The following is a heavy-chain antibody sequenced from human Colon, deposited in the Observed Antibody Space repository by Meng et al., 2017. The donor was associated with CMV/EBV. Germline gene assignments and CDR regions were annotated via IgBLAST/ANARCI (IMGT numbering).Heavy chain of an antibody. V-gene: IGHV4-31*03. CDR3: ARASYGSGSPLGESWFDP. D-gene: IGHD3-10*01. CDR1: GCSISSGGYY. CDR2: IHSSGST. Sequence: QVQLQESGPGLVKPSQTLSLTCTVPGCSISSGGYYWSWIRQHPGKGLEWIGYIHSSGSTYYNPSLRSRLTISVDTSKNQFSLKLSSVTAADTAVYYCARASYGSGSPLGESWFDPWGQGTLVTVAS. J-gene: IGHJ5*02.